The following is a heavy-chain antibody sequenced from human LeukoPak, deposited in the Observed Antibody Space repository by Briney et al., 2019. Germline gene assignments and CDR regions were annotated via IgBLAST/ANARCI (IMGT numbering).Heavy chain of an antibody. D-gene: IGHD7-27*01. CDR2: IYYSGST. CDR3: ASSKLGIDAFDV. J-gene: IGHJ3*01. V-gene: IGHV4-39*01. CDR1: GGSISSSSYY. Sequence: SGTLSLTCTVSGGSISSSSYYWGWIRQPPGKGLEWIGSIYYSGSTYYNPSLKSRVTISVDTSKNQFSLKLSSVTAADTAVYYCASSKLGIDAFDVWGQGTMVTVSS.